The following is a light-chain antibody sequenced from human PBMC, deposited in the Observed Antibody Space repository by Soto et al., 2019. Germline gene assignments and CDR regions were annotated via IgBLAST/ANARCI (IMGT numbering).Light chain of an antibody. J-gene: IGKJ5*01. Sequence: DIQLTQSPSFLSASVGDRVTITCRASQGLSSDLAWYQQKPGKAPKLLIYAASTLQSGVPSSFSGSGSGTEFTLTISSLQPEDFATYYCQQLNSYPITFGQGTRLEIK. CDR3: QQLNSYPIT. CDR2: AAS. V-gene: IGKV1-9*01. CDR1: QGLSSD.